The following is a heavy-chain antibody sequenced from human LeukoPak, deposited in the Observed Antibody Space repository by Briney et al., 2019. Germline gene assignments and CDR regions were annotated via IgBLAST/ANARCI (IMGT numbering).Heavy chain of an antibody. CDR1: GGSFSGYY. V-gene: IGHV4-34*01. Sequence: PSETVSLICAVYGGSFSGYYWSWIRHPPGKGLECIGEINHSGSTNYNPSLKSRVSISVDTSKNQFSLKLSSVTAADTAVYYCARRPGRVRYYYMDVWGKGTTVTISS. CDR3: ARRPGRVRYYYMDV. J-gene: IGHJ6*03. D-gene: IGHD3-10*01. CDR2: INHSGST.